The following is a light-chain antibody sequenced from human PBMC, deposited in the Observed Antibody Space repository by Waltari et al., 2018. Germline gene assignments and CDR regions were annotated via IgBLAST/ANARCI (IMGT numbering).Light chain of an antibody. V-gene: IGLV3-25*03. CDR1: ALPKQY. CDR3: QSADSSGTYHVV. CDR2: KDS. J-gene: IGLJ2*01. Sequence: SYELTQPPSVSVSPGQTARITCSGDALPKQYAYWYQQKPGQAPVLVIYKDSERPSGIPGRFFGSSSGTTVTLTISGVQAEDEADYYCQSADSSGTYHVVFGGGTKLTVL.